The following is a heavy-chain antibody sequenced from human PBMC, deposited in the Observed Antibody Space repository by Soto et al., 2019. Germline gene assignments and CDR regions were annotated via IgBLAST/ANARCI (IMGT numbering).Heavy chain of an antibody. CDR2: INSGGRT. Sequence: GGSMRLGCAACGFTVTNAWINGVRQAPGKGLEWVSGINSGGRTYYADSVKGRFTISRDDSKNTLYLQIISLRAEDTAVYYCAKDLRPDGVWDFDYWGQGTLVTVSS. J-gene: IGHJ4*02. CDR1: GFTVTNAW. V-gene: IGHV3-53*01. D-gene: IGHD4-17*01. CDR3: AKDLRPDGVWDFDY.